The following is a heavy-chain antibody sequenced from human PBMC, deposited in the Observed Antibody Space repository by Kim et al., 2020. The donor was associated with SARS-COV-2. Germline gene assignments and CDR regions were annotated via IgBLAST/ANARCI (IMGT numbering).Heavy chain of an antibody. CDR2: INHSGST. D-gene: IGHD6-19*01. V-gene: IGHV4-34*01. Sequence: SETLSLTCAVYGGSFSGYYWSWIRQPPGKGLEWIGEINHSGSTNYNPSLKSRVTISVDTSKNQFSLKLSSVTAADTAVYYCARGTRQWLSRHYYYYRDVWGEGTTVTVSS. J-gene: IGHJ6*03. CDR3: ARGTRQWLSRHYYYYRDV. CDR1: GGSFSGYY.